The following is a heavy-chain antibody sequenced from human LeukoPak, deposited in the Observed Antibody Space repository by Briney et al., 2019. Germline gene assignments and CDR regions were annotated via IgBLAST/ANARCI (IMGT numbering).Heavy chain of an antibody. V-gene: IGHV3-49*03. CDR2: IRRKAYGGTT. CDR1: GFTFGDYA. Sequence: GGSLRLSCTASGFTFGDYAMSWFRQAPGKGLEWVGFIRRKAYGGTTEYAASVKGRFTISRDDSKSIAYLQMNSLKTEDTAVYYCTSARNPYYYDSSQEPPDAFDIWGQGTMVTVSS. CDR3: TSARNPYYYDSSQEPPDAFDI. D-gene: IGHD3-22*01. J-gene: IGHJ3*02.